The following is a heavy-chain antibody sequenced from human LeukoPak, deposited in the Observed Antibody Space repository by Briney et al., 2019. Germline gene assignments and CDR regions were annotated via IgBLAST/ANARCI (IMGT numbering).Heavy chain of an antibody. CDR1: GFTVSNNY. Sequence: GGSLRLSCAASGFTVSNNYMSWVRQAPGKGLEWVSVIYSAGSTYYADSVKGRFTISRDNAKNSLYLQMNSLRAEDTAVYYCARELPAGGKEYYYDSSGYYRDYWGQGTLVTVSS. V-gene: IGHV3-53*01. D-gene: IGHD3-22*01. J-gene: IGHJ4*02. CDR2: IYSAGST. CDR3: ARELPAGGKEYYYDSSGYYRDY.